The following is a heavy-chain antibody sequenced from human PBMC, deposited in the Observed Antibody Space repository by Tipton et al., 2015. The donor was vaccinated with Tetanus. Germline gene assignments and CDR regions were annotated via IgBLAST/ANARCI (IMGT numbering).Heavy chain of an antibody. CDR3: TRRLGPLTGDQIGHFDL. Sequence: QSGPEVKKPGESLKISCEGSGYSFPSYWIGWVRQKPGKGLEWMGFIDPGDSDTRYRPSFQGQVTMSAAQSISTAYLQWRSLKASDTAMYYCTRRLGPLTGDQIGHFDLWGRGTQVTVSS. J-gene: IGHJ2*01. CDR2: IDPGDSDT. CDR1: GYSFPSYW. D-gene: IGHD7-27*01. V-gene: IGHV5-51*01.